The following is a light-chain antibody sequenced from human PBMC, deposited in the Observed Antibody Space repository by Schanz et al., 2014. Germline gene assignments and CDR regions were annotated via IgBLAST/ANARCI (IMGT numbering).Light chain of an antibody. V-gene: IGLV1-40*01. J-gene: IGLJ3*02. CDR3: QSYDRSQIAWV. CDR2: GNS. Sequence: QSVLTQPPSVSGAPGQRVTISCTGSSSNIGAGYDVHWYQQLPGTAPKLLIYGNSNRPSGVPDRFSGSKSGTSASLAITGLQAEDEADYYCQSYDRSQIAWVFGGGTKLTVL. CDR1: SSNIGAGYD.